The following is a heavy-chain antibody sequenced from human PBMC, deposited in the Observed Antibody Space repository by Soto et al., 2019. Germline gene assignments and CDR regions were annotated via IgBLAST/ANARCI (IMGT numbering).Heavy chain of an antibody. CDR2: IIPIFGTA. D-gene: IGHD3-3*02. CDR3: ARDRVLAGDYYGMDV. V-gene: IGHV1-69*13. CDR1: GGTFSSYA. Sequence: GASVKVSCKASGGTFSSYAISWVRQAPGQGLEWMGGIIPIFGTANYAQKFQSRVTITADESTSTAYMELSSLRSEDTAVYYCARDRVLAGDYYGMDVWGQGTTVTVSS. J-gene: IGHJ6*02.